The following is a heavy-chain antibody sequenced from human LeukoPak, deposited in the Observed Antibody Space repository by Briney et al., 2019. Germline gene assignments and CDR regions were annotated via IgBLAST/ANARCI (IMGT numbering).Heavy chain of an antibody. V-gene: IGHV1-18*01. D-gene: IGHD4-17*01. CDR1: GYTFTKYD. Sequence: ASVKVSCKASGYTFTKYDINWVRQAPGQGLEWMGWISAYNGNTNYAQRLQGRVTMTTDTSTSTAYMELRSLRSDDTAVYYCARCLFGTVTTSDAFDIRGQGTMVTVSS. CDR2: ISAYNGNT. CDR3: ARCLFGTVTTSDAFDI. J-gene: IGHJ3*02.